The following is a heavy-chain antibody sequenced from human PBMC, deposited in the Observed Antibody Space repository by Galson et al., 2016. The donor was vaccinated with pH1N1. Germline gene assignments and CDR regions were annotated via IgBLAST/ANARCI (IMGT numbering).Heavy chain of an antibody. J-gene: IGHJ6*02. V-gene: IGHV3-30-3*01. D-gene: IGHD6-19*01. CDR3: ARVTPYSSGWGYYYGMDV. CDR1: GFTFSTYA. CDR2: TSYDGSNK. Sequence: SLRLSCAASGFTFSTYAMHWVRQAPGKGLEWVALTSYDGSNKYYADSVKGRFTISRDNSKNTLYLEMNSLRAEDTAVYYCARVTPYSSGWGYYYGMDVWGQGGMVIVS.